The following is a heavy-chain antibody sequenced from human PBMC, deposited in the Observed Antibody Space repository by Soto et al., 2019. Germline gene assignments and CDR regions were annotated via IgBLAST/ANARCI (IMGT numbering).Heavy chain of an antibody. CDR2: IIPVSGTA. Sequence: QVHLEQSGAEVKKPGSSVKVSCKFSGGTFSSYVIIWVRQAPGQGLEWMGGIIPVSGTASYAQKFHGRVTISADAATNTAYMELSSVRFDDTAVYYCATVDRSVALVGCFDPWGQGTLVTVSS. CDR1: GGTFSSYV. CDR3: ATVDRSVALVGCFDP. D-gene: IGHD2-8*02. V-gene: IGHV1-69*01. J-gene: IGHJ5*02.